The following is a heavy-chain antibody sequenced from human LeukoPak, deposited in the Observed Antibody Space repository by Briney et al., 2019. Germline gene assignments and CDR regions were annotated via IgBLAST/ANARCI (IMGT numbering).Heavy chain of an antibody. CDR1: GGSMYSYY. Sequence: SETLPLTCTVSGGSMYSYYWSWLRQPPGKGLEWIGYIYYSGSTRYNPSLKSRVTISVDTSKNQFSLKLSSVTAADTAVYYCARGPDDFDYWGQGTLVTVCS. CDR2: IYYSGST. D-gene: IGHD5-24*01. V-gene: IGHV4-59*01. CDR3: ARGPDDFDY. J-gene: IGHJ4*02.